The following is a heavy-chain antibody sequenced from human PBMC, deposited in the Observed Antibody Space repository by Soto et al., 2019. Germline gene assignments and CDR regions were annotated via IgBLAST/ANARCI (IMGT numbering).Heavy chain of an antibody. CDR3: ASSRYYDFWSGYYGLFDY. V-gene: IGHV5-51*01. Sequence: EVQLVQSGAEVKKPGESLKISCKGSGYSFTSYWIGWVRQMPGKGLEWMGIIYPGDSDTRYSPSFQGQVTISADKSISTAYLQWSSLKASDTAMYYCASSRYYDFWSGYYGLFDYWGQGTLVTVSS. J-gene: IGHJ4*02. D-gene: IGHD3-3*01. CDR1: GYSFTSYW. CDR2: IYPGDSDT.